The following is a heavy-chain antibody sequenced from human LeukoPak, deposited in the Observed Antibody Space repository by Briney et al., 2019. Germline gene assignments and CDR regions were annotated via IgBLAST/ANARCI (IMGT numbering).Heavy chain of an antibody. CDR3: AKLDIVAYFFDY. V-gene: IGHV3-30*18. Sequence: GGSLRLSCAASGFTFSSYGMHWVRQAPGKGLEWEAVISYDGSNKYYADSVKGRFTISRDNSKNTLYLQMNSLRAEDTAVYYCAKLDIVAYFFDYWGQGTLVTVSS. CDR1: GFTFSSYG. CDR2: ISYDGSNK. D-gene: IGHD5-12*01. J-gene: IGHJ4*02.